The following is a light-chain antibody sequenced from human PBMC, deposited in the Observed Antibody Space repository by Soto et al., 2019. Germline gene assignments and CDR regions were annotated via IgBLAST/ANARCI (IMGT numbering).Light chain of an antibody. J-gene: IGKJ2*01. V-gene: IGKV1-39*01. CDR1: QTISTY. CDR2: ASF. Sequence: DIQMTQSPSSLSASVGDRVTITCRASQTISTYLNWYQQKPGKAPKLLIHASFNLQSGVPSRFSGSGSGTDFTLTISSLQPEDFATYHCQQSYTTPYTFGQGTKLEIK. CDR3: QQSYTTPYT.